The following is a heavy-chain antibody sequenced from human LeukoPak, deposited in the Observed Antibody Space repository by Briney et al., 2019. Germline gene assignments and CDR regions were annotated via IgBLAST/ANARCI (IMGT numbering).Heavy chain of an antibody. V-gene: IGHV3-74*01. CDR1: GFTFSSYW. CDR3: ARAGYRDACNW. Sequence: GGSLRLSCAASGFTFSSYWMDWVRQAPGKGLVWVSRINSDGSSRSYADSGKGRFTISRDHAKNTLSLQMNSLRAEDTAVYYCARAGYRDACNWWGQRTLVTVSS. J-gene: IGHJ4*02. D-gene: IGHD5-24*01. CDR2: INSDGSSR.